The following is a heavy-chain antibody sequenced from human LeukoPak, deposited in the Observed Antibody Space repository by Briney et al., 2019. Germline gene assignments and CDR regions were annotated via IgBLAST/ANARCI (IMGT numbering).Heavy chain of an antibody. CDR2: ISTNNGNT. CDR1: GYTFSSYG. CDR3: AISGDGYNLAAFDY. V-gene: IGHV1-18*01. D-gene: IGHD5-24*01. J-gene: IGHJ4*02. Sequence: ASVKVSCKAFGYTFSSYGFTWVRQAPGQGLEWMGWISTNNGNTHYGQRLQGRVTMTTEASTSTAYMELRSLRSDDTAVYYCAISGDGYNLAAFDYWGQGTLVTVSS.